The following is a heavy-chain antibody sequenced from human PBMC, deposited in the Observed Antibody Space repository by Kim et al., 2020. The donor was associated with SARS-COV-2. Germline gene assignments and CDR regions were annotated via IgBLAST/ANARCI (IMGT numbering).Heavy chain of an antibody. Sequence: GGSLRLSCAASGFTFSNYAMSWVRQAPGKGLEWVSAISGSGGSTYYADSVKGRFTISRDNSKNTLYLQMNSLRAEDTAVYYCAKTESRGSRYSSGWYEYYSYGRDVWGQGTTVTVSS. V-gene: IGHV3-23*01. J-gene: IGHJ6*02. CDR1: GFTFSNYA. CDR3: AKTESRGSRYSSGWYEYYSYGRDV. CDR2: ISGSGGST. D-gene: IGHD6-19*01.